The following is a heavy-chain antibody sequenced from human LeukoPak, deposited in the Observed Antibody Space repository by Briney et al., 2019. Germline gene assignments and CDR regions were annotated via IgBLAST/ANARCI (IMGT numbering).Heavy chain of an antibody. CDR2: INPNSGGT. V-gene: IGHV1-2*02. CDR3: ATFYYDSSGSTNGLDH. D-gene: IGHD3-22*01. Sequence: GASVKVSCKASGYTFTGYYIHWVRQAPGQGLEWMGWINPNSGGTNFTQKFQGRVTMTRDTSISTAYMVLSRLRSDDTAVHYCATFYYDSSGSTNGLDHWGQGTLVTVSP. J-gene: IGHJ4*02. CDR1: GYTFTGYY.